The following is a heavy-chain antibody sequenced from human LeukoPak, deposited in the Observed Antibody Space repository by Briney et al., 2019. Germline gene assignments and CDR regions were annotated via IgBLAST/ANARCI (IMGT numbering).Heavy chain of an antibody. J-gene: IGHJ6*02. Sequence: SETLSLTCTVSGGSISSYYWSWIRQPPGKGLEWIGYIYYSGSTNYNPSPKSRVTISVDTSKNQFSLKLSSVTAADTAVYYCARTHSSGWAPYSYYYYGMDVWGQGTTVTVSS. CDR3: ARTHSSGWAPYSYYYYGMDV. V-gene: IGHV4-59*01. CDR1: GGSISSYY. D-gene: IGHD6-19*01. CDR2: IYYSGST.